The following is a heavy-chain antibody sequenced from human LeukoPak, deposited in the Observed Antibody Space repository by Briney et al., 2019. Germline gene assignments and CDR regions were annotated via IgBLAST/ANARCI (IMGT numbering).Heavy chain of an antibody. V-gene: IGHV3-23*01. CDR3: AKPPNYDSDAPQVDY. J-gene: IGHJ4*02. D-gene: IGHD3-22*01. CDR2: IVGSGGST. CDR1: GFTFSTNA. Sequence: GGSLRLSCATSGFTFSTNAMSWVRQAPGKGLEWVSGIVGSGGSTYYANSVKGRFTISRDNSKNTLYLQMNSLRAEDTAVYYCAKPPNYDSDAPQVDYWGQGTLVTVSS.